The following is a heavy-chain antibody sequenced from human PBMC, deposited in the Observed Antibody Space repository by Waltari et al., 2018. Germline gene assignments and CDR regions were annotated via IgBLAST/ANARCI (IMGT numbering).Heavy chain of an antibody. J-gene: IGHJ2*01. CDR2: TYDRSKWYN. V-gene: IGHV6-1*01. CDR1: GDSVSTTSAA. Sequence: QVQLQQSGPGLVKPSQTLSLTCAISGDSVSTTSAAWNWISQSPSRGLEWLGRTYDRSKWYNDYAVAVKGRVTINPDTSKNPFSLQLNSVTPEDTAVDFGARSLAGSGPGWYFDLWGRGTLVTVSS. D-gene: IGHD7-27*01. CDR3: ARSLAGSGPGWYFDL.